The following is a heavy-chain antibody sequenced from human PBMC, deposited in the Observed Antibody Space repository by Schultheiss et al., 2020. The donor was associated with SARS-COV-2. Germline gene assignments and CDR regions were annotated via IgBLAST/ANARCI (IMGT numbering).Heavy chain of an antibody. CDR2: IYFTGIT. CDR3: ARATRVESLFSVRGGSFDF. J-gene: IGHJ4*02. Sequence: SETLSHTSNENSRSITGLGWKGIRQPPGKGLDPIGNIYFTGITKYNPSLKSRVTISIDTSKNQFSLKLGSVTAADTAVYFCARATRVESLFSVRGGSFDFWGRGALVTVSS. D-gene: IGHD5-24*01. CDR1: SRSITGLG. V-gene: IGHV4-59*01.